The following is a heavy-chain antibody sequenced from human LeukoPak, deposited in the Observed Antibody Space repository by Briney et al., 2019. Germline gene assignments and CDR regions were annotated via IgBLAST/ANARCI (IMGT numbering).Heavy chain of an antibody. CDR1: GGSISNYY. J-gene: IGHJ4*02. D-gene: IGHD3-3*01. Sequence: SETLSLTCTVSGGSISNYYCSWIRQAPGKGLEWIGSRYYTGSASYSSSLRSRATISLGTSKNQFSLKLTSVTAADTAVYYCASENSTYYDFWSGYYNYWGQGTLVTVSS. CDR3: ASENSTYYDFWSGYYNY. V-gene: IGHV4-59*01. CDR2: RYYTGSA.